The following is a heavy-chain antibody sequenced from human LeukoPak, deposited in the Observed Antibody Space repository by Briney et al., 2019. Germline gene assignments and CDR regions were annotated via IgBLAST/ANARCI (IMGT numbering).Heavy chain of an antibody. J-gene: IGHJ6*02. CDR3: AKDGTGGYSYGQYYYGMDV. CDR1: GFTVSSNY. V-gene: IGHV3-53*05. CDR2: IYSGGST. Sequence: GGSLRLSCAASGFTVSSNYMSWVRQAPGKGLEWVSVIYSGGSTYYADSVKGRFTISRDNSKNSLYLQMNSLRTEDTALYYCAKDGTGGYSYGQYYYGMDVWGQGTTVTVSS. D-gene: IGHD5-18*01.